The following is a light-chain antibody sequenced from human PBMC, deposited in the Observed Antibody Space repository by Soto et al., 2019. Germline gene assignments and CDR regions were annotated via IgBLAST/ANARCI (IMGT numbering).Light chain of an antibody. Sequence: EIVLTQSPATLSLPPGERATLSCRASQSVSSSLAWYQQKAGQAPRLLIYDAYKRATGIPSRFSGSGSGTDFTLTISSLEPEDFAVYYCQQRTNWPSTFGQGTKLEIK. CDR2: DAY. CDR3: QQRTNWPST. J-gene: IGKJ2*01. V-gene: IGKV3-11*01. CDR1: QSVSSS.